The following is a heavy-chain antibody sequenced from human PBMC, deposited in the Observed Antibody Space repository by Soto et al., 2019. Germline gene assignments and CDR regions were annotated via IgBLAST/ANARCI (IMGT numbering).Heavy chain of an antibody. D-gene: IGHD3-16*01. CDR2: IWYDGSIK. V-gene: IGHV3-33*01. J-gene: IGHJ4*02. Sequence: QVQLVESGGGVVQPGRSLRLSCAASGFSFNSYGLHWVRQAPGKGLEWVAVIWYDGSIKYCADSVKGRFTISRDNSKNTLDLQLNSLRAEDTAVYYCARDPGGGMVTGFFDYWGQGTLVTVSS. CDR1: GFSFNSYG. CDR3: ARDPGGGMVTGFFDY.